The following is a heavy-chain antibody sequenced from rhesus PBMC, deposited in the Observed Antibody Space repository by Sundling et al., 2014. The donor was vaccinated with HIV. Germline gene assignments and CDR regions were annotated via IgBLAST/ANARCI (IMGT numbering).Heavy chain of an antibody. D-gene: IGHD2-33*01. CDR2: IYWDDDK. J-gene: IGHJ4*01. CDR3: ARIEGTTLFDY. Sequence: QVTLKESGPALVKPTQTLTLTCTFSGFSLSTINMGVGWIRQPPGKALEWLASIYWDDDKYYNTSLESRLTISKDTSKNQVVLTMTNMDPVDTATYYCARIEGTTLFDYWGQESWSPSPQ. CDR1: GFSLSTINMG. V-gene: IGHV2S1*01.